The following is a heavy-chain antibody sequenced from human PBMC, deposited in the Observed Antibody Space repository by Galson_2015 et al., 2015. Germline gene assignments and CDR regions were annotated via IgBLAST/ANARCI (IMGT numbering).Heavy chain of an antibody. J-gene: IGHJ4*02. V-gene: IGHV3-30*18. D-gene: IGHD6-19*01. Sequence: SLRLSCAASGFTFSSYAMTWVRQAPGKGLEWVAVISYDGSNKYYADSVKGRFTISRDNSENTLYLQMNSLRPEDTAVYYCAKDLHTSGEAGWGQGTLVTVSS. CDR2: ISYDGSNK. CDR3: AKDLHTSGEAG. CDR1: GFTFSSYA.